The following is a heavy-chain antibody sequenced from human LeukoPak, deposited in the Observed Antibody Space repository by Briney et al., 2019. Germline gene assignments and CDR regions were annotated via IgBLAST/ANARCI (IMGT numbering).Heavy chain of an antibody. CDR1: GGSISSSSYY. J-gene: IGHJ4*02. CDR3: ARHRDYYDSSGYSPSGDDY. CDR2: IYYSGST. Sequence: KPSETLSLTCTVPGGSISSSSYYWGWIRQPPGKGLEWIGSIYYSGSTYYNPSPKSRVTISVDTSKNQFSLKLSSVTAADTAVYYCARHRDYYDSSGYSPSGDDYWGQGTLVTVSS. V-gene: IGHV4-39*01. D-gene: IGHD3-22*01.